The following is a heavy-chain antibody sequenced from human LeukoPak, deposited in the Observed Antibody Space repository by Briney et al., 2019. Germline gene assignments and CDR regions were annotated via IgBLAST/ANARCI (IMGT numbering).Heavy chain of an antibody. J-gene: IGHJ4*02. D-gene: IGHD5-18*01. CDR3: AKDGLYSYGLAPIDY. Sequence: GGSPRLSCAASGFTFSSYGMHWVRQAPGKGLEWVSAISGSGGSTYYADSVKGRFTISRDNSKNTLYLQMNSLRAEDTAVYYCAKDGLYSYGLAPIDYWGQGTLATVSS. CDR2: ISGSGGST. V-gene: IGHV3-23*01. CDR1: GFTFSSYG.